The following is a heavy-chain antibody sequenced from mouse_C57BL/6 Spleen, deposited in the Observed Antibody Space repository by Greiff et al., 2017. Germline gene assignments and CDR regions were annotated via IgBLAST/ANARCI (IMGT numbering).Heavy chain of an antibody. J-gene: IGHJ3*01. CDR3: TTGWLLRETWFAY. CDR1: GFNIKDDY. D-gene: IGHD2-3*01. CDR2: IDPENGDT. V-gene: IGHV14-4*01. Sequence: EVQLQQSGAELVRPGASVKLSCTASGFNIKDDYMHWVKQRPEQGLEWIGWIDPENGDTEYASKFQGKATITADTSSNTAYLQLSSLTSEDTAVYYCTTGWLLRETWFAYWGQGTLVTVSA.